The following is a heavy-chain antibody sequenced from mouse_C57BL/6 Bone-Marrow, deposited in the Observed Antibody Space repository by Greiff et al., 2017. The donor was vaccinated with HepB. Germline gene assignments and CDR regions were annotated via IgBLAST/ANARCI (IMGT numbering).Heavy chain of an antibody. Sequence: QVHVKQSGPGLVQPSQSLSITCTVSGFSLTSYGIHWVRQSPGKGLEWLGVIWSGGSTDYNAAFISRLSISKDNSKSQVFFKMNSLQADDTAIYYCARKTYYKGAMDYWGQGTSVTVSS. J-gene: IGHJ4*01. CDR3: ARKTYYKGAMDY. D-gene: IGHD2-12*01. CDR2: IWSGGST. V-gene: IGHV2-2*01. CDR1: GFSLTSYG.